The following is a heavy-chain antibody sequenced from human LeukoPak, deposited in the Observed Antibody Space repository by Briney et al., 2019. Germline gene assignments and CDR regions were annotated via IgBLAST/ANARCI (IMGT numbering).Heavy chain of an antibody. J-gene: IGHJ2*01. Sequence: SETLSLTCTVSGGSISSYYWSWIRQPPGKGLEWIGYIYYSGSTNYNPSLMSRVTISVDTSKNQFSLKLSSVTAADTAVYYCARHPRSPVDHWYFDLWGRGTLVTVSS. D-gene: IGHD6-6*01. CDR2: IYYSGST. CDR1: GGSISSYY. V-gene: IGHV4-59*08. CDR3: ARHPRSPVDHWYFDL.